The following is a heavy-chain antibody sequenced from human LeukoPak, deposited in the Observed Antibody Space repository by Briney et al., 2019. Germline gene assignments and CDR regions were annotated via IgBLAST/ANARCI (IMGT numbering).Heavy chain of an antibody. J-gene: IGHJ4*02. Sequence: GGSLRLSCAASGFTFSSYSMNWVRQAPGKGLEWVSSISSSSSYIYYADSVKGRFTISRDNAKNSLYLQMNSLRAEDTAVYYCARELPRSGYALDYWGQGTLVTVSS. CDR3: ARELPRSGYALDY. V-gene: IGHV3-21*01. D-gene: IGHD5-12*01. CDR1: GFTFSSYS. CDR2: ISSSSSYI.